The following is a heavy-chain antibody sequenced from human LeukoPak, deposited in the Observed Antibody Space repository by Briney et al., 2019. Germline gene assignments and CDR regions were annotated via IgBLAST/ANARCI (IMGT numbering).Heavy chain of an antibody. V-gene: IGHV3-23*01. Sequence: PGRSLRLSCAASGFTFDDYAMHWVRQAPGKGLEWVSGISGSGGSTYYADSVKGRFTISRDNSKNTLYLQMNSLRAEDTAVYYCAKDADAAVMFLFDYWGQGTLVTVSS. D-gene: IGHD3-10*02. CDR3: AKDADAAVMFLFDY. CDR2: ISGSGGST. CDR1: GFTFDDYA. J-gene: IGHJ4*02.